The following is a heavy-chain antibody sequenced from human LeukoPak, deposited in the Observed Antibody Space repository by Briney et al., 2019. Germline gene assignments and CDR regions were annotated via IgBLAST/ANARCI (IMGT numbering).Heavy chain of an antibody. CDR3: ARDTNEEYSCSSDGLAV. J-gene: IGHJ6*02. CDR2: ITPFFGVA. D-gene: IGHD6-6*01. Sequence: ASVRVSCKASGGNFGKYVIHWVRQAPGQGLEWMGRITPFFGVANYAQTFQDRVTFTADKITNTAYMQISSLKSEDTAVYFCARDTNEEYSCSSDGLAVWGQGTTVTVSS. V-gene: IGHV1-69*04. CDR1: GGNFGKYV.